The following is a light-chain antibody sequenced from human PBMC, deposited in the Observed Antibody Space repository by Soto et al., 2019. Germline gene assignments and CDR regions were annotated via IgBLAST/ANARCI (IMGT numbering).Light chain of an antibody. Sequence: QSVLTQPPSVSAAPGQKVTISCSGSSSNIGNNYVSWYQQLPGTAPKLLIYDNNKRPSGIPDRFSGSKSGTSATLGITGLQTGDEADYYCGTWDSSLSALVVLGGGTKLTVL. CDR1: SSNIGNNY. CDR2: DNN. CDR3: GTWDSSLSALVV. J-gene: IGLJ2*01. V-gene: IGLV1-51*01.